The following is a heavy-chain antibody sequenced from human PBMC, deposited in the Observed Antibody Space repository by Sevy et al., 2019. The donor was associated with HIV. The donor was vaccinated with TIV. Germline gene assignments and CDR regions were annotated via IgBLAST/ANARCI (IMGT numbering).Heavy chain of an antibody. CDR2: ISYDGSAK. CDR1: GLTFSTHA. CDR3: ARDSGYDINWYIGAH. V-gene: IGHV3-30-3*01. J-gene: IGHJ4*02. Sequence: GGSLRLSCATSGLTFSTHAMHWVRQAPGKGLEWVAVISYDGSAKYYADSVKGRFTISRDNSKNTLSLQMNSLRVEDTAVYFCARDSGYDINWYIGAHWGQGTRVTVSS. D-gene: IGHD5-12*01.